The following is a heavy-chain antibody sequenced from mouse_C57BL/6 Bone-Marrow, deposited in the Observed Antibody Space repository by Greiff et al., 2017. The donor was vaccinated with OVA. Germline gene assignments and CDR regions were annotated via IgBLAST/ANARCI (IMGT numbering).Heavy chain of an antibody. D-gene: IGHD1-1*01. CDR2: ISYDGSN. J-gene: IGHJ2*01. CDR3: ARGFITTVPDY. V-gene: IGHV3-6*01. Sequence: EVKLQESGPGLVKPSQSLSLTCSVTGYSITSGYYWNWIRQFPGNKLEWMGYISYDGSNNYNPSLKNRISITRDTSKNQFFLKLNSVTTEDTATYYCARGFITTVPDYWGQGTTLTVSS. CDR1: GYSITSGYY.